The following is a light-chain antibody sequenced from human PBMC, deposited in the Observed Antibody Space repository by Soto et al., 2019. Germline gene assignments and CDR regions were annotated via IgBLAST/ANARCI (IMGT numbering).Light chain of an antibody. V-gene: IGKV3-15*01. CDR3: QQYNNWRWT. Sequence: RVMTQPPXTLSVSPXVXAXVAXXASQSVSSNLAWYQQKPGQAPRLLIYGASTRATGIPARFSGSGSGTEFTLTISSLQSEDFAVYYCQQYNNWRWTSCQGTKLDIK. J-gene: IGKJ1*01. CDR2: GAS. CDR1: QSVSSN.